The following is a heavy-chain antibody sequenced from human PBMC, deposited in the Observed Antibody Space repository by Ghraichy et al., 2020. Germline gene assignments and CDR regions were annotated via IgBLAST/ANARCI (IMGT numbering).Heavy chain of an antibody. CDR1: GDSVSSNSAA. CDR3: AREGYMGIAVAGRDYFDY. Sequence: SQTLSLTCAISGDSVSSNSAAWNWIRQSPSRGLEWLGRTYYRSKWYNDYAVSVKSRITINPDTSKNQFSLQLNSVTPEDTAVYYCAREGYMGIAVAGRDYFDYWGQGTLVTVSS. D-gene: IGHD6-19*01. V-gene: IGHV6-1*01. J-gene: IGHJ4*02. CDR2: TYYRSKWYN.